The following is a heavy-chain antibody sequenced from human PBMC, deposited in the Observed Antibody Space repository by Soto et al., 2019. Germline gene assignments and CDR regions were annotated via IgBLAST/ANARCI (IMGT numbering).Heavy chain of an antibody. CDR2: INHRGSA. CDR3: ARTDIVTTNCFDP. CDR1: GESFIGYY. Sequence: QVHLQQCGAGLLKPSETLSLTCAVYGESFIGYYWTWIRQPPGKGLEWIGEINHRGSANYNPSLKSRVTISVDTSNNQFYLKLSSVTAADTSVYYCARTDIVTTNCFDPYGQGPLVTVSS. J-gene: IGHJ5*02. V-gene: IGHV4-34*02. D-gene: IGHD5-12*01.